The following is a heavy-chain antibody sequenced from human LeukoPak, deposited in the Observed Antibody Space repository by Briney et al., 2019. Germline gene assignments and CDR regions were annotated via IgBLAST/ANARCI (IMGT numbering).Heavy chain of an antibody. Sequence: GRSLRLSCAASGFTFDDYAMHWVRQAPGKGLEWVSGISWNSGSIGYADSVKGRFTISRDNAKNSLYLQMNSLRAEDTALYYCAKSTGLRPFYGMDVWGQGTTVTVSS. J-gene: IGHJ6*02. CDR3: AKSTGLRPFYGMDV. CDR1: GFTFDDYA. V-gene: IGHV3-9*01. CDR2: ISWNSGSI. D-gene: IGHD4-17*01.